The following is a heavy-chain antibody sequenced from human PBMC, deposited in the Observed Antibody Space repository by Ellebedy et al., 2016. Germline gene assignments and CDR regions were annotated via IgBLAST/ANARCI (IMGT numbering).Heavy chain of an antibody. J-gene: IGHJ6*02. CDR2: IFYSGST. CDR1: GGSISSGDYY. D-gene: IGHD2-2*01. CDR3: ARVGCSSTSCYYYYYYGMDV. V-gene: IGHV4-30-4*01. Sequence: SETLSLXXTVSGGSISSGDYYWSWIRQPPGKGLEWIGHIFYSGSTYYNPSLKSRVTISVDTSKNQFSLKLSSVTAADTAVYYCARVGCSSTSCYYYYYYGMDVWGQGTTVTVSS.